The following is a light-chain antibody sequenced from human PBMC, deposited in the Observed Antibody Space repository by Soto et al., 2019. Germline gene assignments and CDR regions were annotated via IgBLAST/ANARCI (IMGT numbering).Light chain of an antibody. Sequence: QSVLTQPASVSGSPGQSITISCTGTSSDVGGYNYVSWYQQEPGKAPKLMIYDVTYRPSGVSNRFSGSKSDNTASLTISGLQAEDEADYYCSPYTGSTSYVFGTGTKVTVL. CDR2: DVT. V-gene: IGLV2-14*01. CDR1: SSDVGGYNY. J-gene: IGLJ1*01. CDR3: SPYTGSTSYV.